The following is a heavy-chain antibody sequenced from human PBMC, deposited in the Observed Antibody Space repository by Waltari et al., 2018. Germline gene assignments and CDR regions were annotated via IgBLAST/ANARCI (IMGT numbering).Heavy chain of an antibody. J-gene: IGHJ4*02. Sequence: EVQLVESGGGLVQTGGSLRLSCAASGFTFSSYWMHWVRQAPGKGLVWVSRIKRGGSSTSYADSVKGRFTISRDNAKNTLYLQMNRLRAEETAVYYCVRSKDGYNLVADYWGQGSLVTVSS. V-gene: IGHV3-74*01. CDR1: GFTFSSYW. D-gene: IGHD5-12*01. CDR2: IKRGGSST. CDR3: VRSKDGYNLVADY.